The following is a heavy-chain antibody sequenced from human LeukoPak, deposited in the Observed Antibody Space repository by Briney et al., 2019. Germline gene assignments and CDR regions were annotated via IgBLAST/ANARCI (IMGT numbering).Heavy chain of an antibody. Sequence: ASVKVSCKASGYTFTSYDINWVRQATGQGLEWMGWMNPNSGNTGYAQKFQGRVTMTRNTSISTAYMEVSSLRSEDTAVYYCARAGYCSGGSCPYYFDSWGQGTLVTVSS. V-gene: IGHV1-8*01. D-gene: IGHD2-15*01. CDR1: GYTFTSYD. J-gene: IGHJ4*02. CDR2: MNPNSGNT. CDR3: ARAGYCSGGSCPYYFDS.